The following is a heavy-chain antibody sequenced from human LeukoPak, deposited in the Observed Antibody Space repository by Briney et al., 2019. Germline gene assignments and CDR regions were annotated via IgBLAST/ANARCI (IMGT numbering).Heavy chain of an antibody. Sequence: SETLSLTRTVSGYSNNCVHLWGWTPQPPGKGLEWIGRIYHGGSTYNNPSLESRVTMSEDTSKNQFSLKLSAVTSADTAVYYCARSYSSSWYHNWFDPWGQGTLVTVSS. CDR1: GYSNNCVHL. CDR2: IYHGGST. J-gene: IGHJ5*02. V-gene: IGHV4-38-2*02. CDR3: ARSYSSSWYHNWFDP. D-gene: IGHD6-13*01.